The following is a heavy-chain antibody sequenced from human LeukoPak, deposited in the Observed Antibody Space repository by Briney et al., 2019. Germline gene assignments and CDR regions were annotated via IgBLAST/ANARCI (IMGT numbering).Heavy chain of an antibody. D-gene: IGHD3-22*01. Sequence: SETLSLTCTVSGGSISSGGYYRSWIRQHPGKGLEWIGYIYYSGSTYYNPSLKSRVTISVDTSKNQFSLKLSSVTAADTAVYYRARTVYPYYYDSSGYFFFDYWGQGTLVTVSS. J-gene: IGHJ4*02. CDR3: ARTVYPYYYDSSGYFFFDY. V-gene: IGHV4-31*03. CDR2: IYYSGST. CDR1: GGSISSGGYY.